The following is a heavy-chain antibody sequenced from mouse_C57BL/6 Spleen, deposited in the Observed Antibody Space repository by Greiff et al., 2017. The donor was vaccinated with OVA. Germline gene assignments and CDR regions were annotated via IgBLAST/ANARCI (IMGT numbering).Heavy chain of an antibody. J-gene: IGHJ1*03. V-gene: IGHV1-54*01. CDR1: GYAFTNYL. Sequence: VQLQQSGAELVRPGTSVKVSCKASGYAFTNYLIEWVKQRPGQGLEWIGVINPGSGGTNYNEKFKGKATLTADKSSSTAYMQLSSLTSEDSAVYFCARNWDDWYFDVWGTGTTVTVSS. D-gene: IGHD4-1*01. CDR3: ARNWDDWYFDV. CDR2: INPGSGGT.